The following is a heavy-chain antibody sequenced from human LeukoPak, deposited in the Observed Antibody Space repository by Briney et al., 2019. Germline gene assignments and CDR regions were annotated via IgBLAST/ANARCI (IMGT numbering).Heavy chain of an antibody. Sequence: ASVKVSCKASGYTFTSYGISWVRQAPGQGLEWMGWIGAYNGNTNYAQKLQGRVTMTTDTSTSTAYMELRSLRSDDTAVYYCARDWGLYDSSGYYLRPFDYWGQGTLVTVSS. D-gene: IGHD3-22*01. CDR3: ARDWGLYDSSGYYLRPFDY. CDR1: GYTFTSYG. V-gene: IGHV1-18*01. J-gene: IGHJ4*02. CDR2: IGAYNGNT.